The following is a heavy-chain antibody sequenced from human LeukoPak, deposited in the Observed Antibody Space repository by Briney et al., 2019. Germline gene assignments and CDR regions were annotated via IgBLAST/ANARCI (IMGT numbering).Heavy chain of an antibody. CDR2: IIPIFGTA. Sequence: ASVKVSCKASGGTFSSYAISWVRQAPGQGLEWMGGIIPIFGTANYAQKFQGRVTITTDESTSTAYMELSSLRSEDTAVYYCVIGLERGGFDPWGQGTLVTVSS. CDR3: VIGLERGGFDP. CDR1: GGTFSSYA. D-gene: IGHD1-1*01. V-gene: IGHV1-69*05. J-gene: IGHJ5*02.